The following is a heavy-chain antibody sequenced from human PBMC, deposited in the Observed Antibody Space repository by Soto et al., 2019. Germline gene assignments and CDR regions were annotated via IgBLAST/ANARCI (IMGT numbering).Heavy chain of an antibody. Sequence: ASVKVSCKASGYTFTRYAIHWVRQAPGQRPEWMGWINPGNGDTKYSEKLQARVTFTRDTSAATIYMELSSLRSEDTALYYCARNSYISGDDDSYYFDYWGQETPVTVSS. V-gene: IGHV1-3*01. D-gene: IGHD2-21*02. CDR3: ARNSYISGDDDSYYFDY. CDR2: INPGNGDT. J-gene: IGHJ4*02. CDR1: GYTFTRYA.